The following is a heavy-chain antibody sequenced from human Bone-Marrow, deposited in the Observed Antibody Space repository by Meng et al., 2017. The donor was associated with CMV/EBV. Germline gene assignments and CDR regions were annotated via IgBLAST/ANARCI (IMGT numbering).Heavy chain of an antibody. CDR1: GFTFSSYA. CDR3: ARDFVSGWYVSYYYYYYGMDV. V-gene: IGHV3-30*04. J-gene: IGHJ6*02. CDR2: ISYDGSNK. Sequence: GESLKISCAASGFTFSSYAMHWVRQAPGKGLEWVAVISYDGSNKYYADSVKGRFTISRDNSKNTLYLQMNSLRAEDTAVYYCARDFVSGWYVSYYYYYYGMDVWGQGTTVPVSS. D-gene: IGHD6-19*01.